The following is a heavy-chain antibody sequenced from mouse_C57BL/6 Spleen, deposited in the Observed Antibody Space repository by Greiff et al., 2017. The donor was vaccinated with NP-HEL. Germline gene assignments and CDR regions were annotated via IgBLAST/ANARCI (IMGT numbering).Heavy chain of an antibody. D-gene: IGHD2-4*01. Sequence: VKLMESGAELVRPGASVTLSCKASGYTFTDYEMHWVKQTPVHGLEWIGAIDPETGGTAYNQKFKGKAILTADKSSSTAYMELRSLTSEDSAVYYCTRWDDYDWFAYWGQGTLVTVSA. V-gene: IGHV1-15*01. CDR1: GYTFTDYE. J-gene: IGHJ3*01. CDR3: TRWDDYDWFAY. CDR2: IDPETGGT.